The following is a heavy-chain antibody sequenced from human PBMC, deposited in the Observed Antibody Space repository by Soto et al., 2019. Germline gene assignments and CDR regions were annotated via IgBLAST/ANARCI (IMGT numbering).Heavy chain of an antibody. D-gene: IGHD3-9*01. CDR2: ISGSGGST. V-gene: IGHV3-23*01. Sequence: GGSLRLSCAASGFTFSSYAMSWVRQAPGKGLEWVSAISGSGGSTYYADSVKGRFTISRDNSKNTLYLQMNSLRAEDMAVYYCAKAYYDILTGYYRGAFDIWGQGTMVTVSS. CDR1: GFTFSSYA. CDR3: AKAYYDILTGYYRGAFDI. J-gene: IGHJ3*02.